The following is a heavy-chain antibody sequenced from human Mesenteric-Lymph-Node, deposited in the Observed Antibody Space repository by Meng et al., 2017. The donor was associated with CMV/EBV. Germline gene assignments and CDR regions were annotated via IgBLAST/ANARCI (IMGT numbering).Heavy chain of an antibody. V-gene: IGHV4-39*07. Sequence: SETLSLTCTVSGGSISSSSYYWGWIRQPPGKGLEWIGSIYYSGSTYYNPSLKSRVTISVDTSKNQFSLKLSSVTAADTAVYYCARVRDDFWSGYLNYFDPWGQGTLVTVSS. D-gene: IGHD3-3*01. CDR3: ARVRDDFWSGYLNYFDP. CDR2: IYYSGST. CDR1: GGSISSSSYY. J-gene: IGHJ5*02.